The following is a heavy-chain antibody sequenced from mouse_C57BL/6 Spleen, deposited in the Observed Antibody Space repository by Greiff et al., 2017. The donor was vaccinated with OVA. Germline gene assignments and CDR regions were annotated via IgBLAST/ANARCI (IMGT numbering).Heavy chain of an antibody. CDR3: ARSGGYYVFYAMDY. V-gene: IGHV1-76*01. J-gene: IGHJ4*01. D-gene: IGHD2-3*01. CDR1: GYTFTDYY. Sequence: QVQLQQSGAELVRPGASVKLSCKASGYTFTDYYINWVKQRPGQGLEWIARIYPGSGNTYYNEKFKGKATLTAEKSSSTAYMQLSSLTSEDSAVYFCARSGGYYVFYAMDYWGQGTSVTVSS. CDR2: IYPGSGNT.